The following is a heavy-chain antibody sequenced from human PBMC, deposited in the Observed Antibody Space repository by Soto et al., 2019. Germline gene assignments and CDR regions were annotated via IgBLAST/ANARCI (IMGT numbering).Heavy chain of an antibody. V-gene: IGHV2-5*02. CDR3: AHSRNLITEDAQVGDFDY. Sequence: QITLKEAGPTLVKPTQTLTLNCTFSGFSLTTDGVGVGWVRQPPGEALEWLALIYWDDDEGYSPPLKTRLTITKDPSKNQVVLIMTNMAPVDTATYYCAHSRNLITEDAQVGDFDYWGQGTLVTVSS. CDR1: GFSLTTDGVG. CDR2: IYWDDDE. J-gene: IGHJ4*02. D-gene: IGHD3-10*01.